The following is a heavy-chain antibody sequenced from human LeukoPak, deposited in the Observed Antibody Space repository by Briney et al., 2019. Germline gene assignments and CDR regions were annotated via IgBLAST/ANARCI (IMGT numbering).Heavy chain of an antibody. V-gene: IGHV3-30-3*01. CDR3: AKERYCSGGSCSGYWFDP. Sequence: GGSLRLSCAASGFTFSSYAMHWVRQAPGKGLEWVAVISYDGSNKYYADSVKGRFTISRDNSKNTLYLQMNSLRAEDTAVYYCAKERYCSGGSCSGYWFDPWGQGTLVTVSS. CDR2: ISYDGSNK. CDR1: GFTFSSYA. J-gene: IGHJ5*02. D-gene: IGHD2-15*01.